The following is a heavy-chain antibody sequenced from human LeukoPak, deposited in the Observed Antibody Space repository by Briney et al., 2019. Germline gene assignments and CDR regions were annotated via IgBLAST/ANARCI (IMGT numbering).Heavy chain of an antibody. D-gene: IGHD3-10*01. V-gene: IGHV3-48*03. CDR2: ISSSGSTI. CDR1: GFTFSSYE. Sequence: GGSLRLSCAASGFTFSSYEMNWVRQAPGKGLEWVSYISSSGSTIYCADSVKGRFTISRDNAKNSLYLQMNSLRAEDTAVYYCARTYYYGSGSYSSYYYYGMDVWGQGTTVTVSS. CDR3: ARTYYYGSGSYSSYYYYGMDV. J-gene: IGHJ6*02.